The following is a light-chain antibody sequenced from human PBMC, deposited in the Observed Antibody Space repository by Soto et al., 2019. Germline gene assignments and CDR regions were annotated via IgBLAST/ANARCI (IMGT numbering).Light chain of an antibody. J-gene: IGKJ5*01. CDR1: QSISTW. V-gene: IGKV1-5*03. CDR3: QQYNQYPIT. CDR2: KAS. Sequence: DIQMTQSPSTLSTSVGDRVTITCRASQSISTWLAWYQQKPGKAPNLLIYKASSLEGGDPSRFSGSGSGTEFTLTISSLQPDDFATYYCQQYNQYPITFGQGTRLEMK.